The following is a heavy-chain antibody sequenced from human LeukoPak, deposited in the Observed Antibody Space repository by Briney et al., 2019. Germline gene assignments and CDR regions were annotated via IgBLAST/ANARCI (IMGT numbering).Heavy chain of an antibody. CDR1: GGSFSGYY. Sequence: SETLSLTCAVYGGSFSGYYWSWIRHPPGKGLEWIGEINHSGSTNYNPSLKSRVTISVDTSKNQFSLKLSPVTAADTAVYYCARWGIAVPLDVWGKGTTVTVSS. D-gene: IGHD6-13*01. J-gene: IGHJ6*04. CDR2: INHSGST. V-gene: IGHV4-34*01. CDR3: ARWGIAVPLDV.